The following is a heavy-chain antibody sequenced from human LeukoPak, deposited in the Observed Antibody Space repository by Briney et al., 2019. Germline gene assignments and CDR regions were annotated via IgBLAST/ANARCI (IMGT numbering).Heavy chain of an antibody. CDR3: ARRTGWFGELYHYYYMDV. D-gene: IGHD3-10*01. CDR2: MNPNSGNT. J-gene: IGHJ6*03. CDR1: GYTFTSYD. V-gene: IGHV1-8*01. Sequence: GASVKVSCKASGYTFTSYDINWVRQATGQGLEWMGWMNPNSGNTGYAQKFQGGVTMTRSTSISTAYMELSSLRSEDTAVYYCARRTGWFGELYHYYYMDVWGKGTTVTVSS.